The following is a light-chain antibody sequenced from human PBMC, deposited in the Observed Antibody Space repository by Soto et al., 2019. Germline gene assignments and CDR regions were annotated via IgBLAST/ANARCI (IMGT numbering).Light chain of an antibody. CDR2: SAS. V-gene: IGKV1-39*01. J-gene: IGKJ5*01. CDR3: QQYYSTPIT. Sequence: IQMTQSPSSLSASVGDRVTITCRASQTISSHLNWYQQKPGIAPKLLIYSASSLQSGVPSRFSGSGSGTDFTLTISTLQPEDFATYYCQQYYSTPITFGQGTRLEIK. CDR1: QTISSH.